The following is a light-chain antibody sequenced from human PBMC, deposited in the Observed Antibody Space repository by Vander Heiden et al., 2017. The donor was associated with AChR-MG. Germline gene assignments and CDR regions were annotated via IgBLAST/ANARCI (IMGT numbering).Light chain of an antibody. V-gene: IGKV1-6*01. CDR2: AAS. J-gene: IGKJ1*01. CDR3: RREDDYPLT. Sequence: AIQMTQSPSSLSASIGDRVTITCRASRGIRNGLGWYQEKVGEAPKLLIYAASRLQSGVPSRFSGSGSGTFFTLTISSLHPEDYATYYCRREDDYPLTFGQGTTVEIK. CDR1: RGIRNG.